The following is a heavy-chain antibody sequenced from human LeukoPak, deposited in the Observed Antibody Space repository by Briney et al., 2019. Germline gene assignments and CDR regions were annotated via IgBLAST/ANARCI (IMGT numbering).Heavy chain of an antibody. CDR1: GFTFSSYV. CDR3: ARVGYYGSGSPQAYYYYYGMDV. CDR2: ISYDGSNK. D-gene: IGHD3-10*01. J-gene: IGHJ6*02. Sequence: GGSLRLSCAASGFTFSSYVMHWVRQAPGKGLEWVAVISYDGSNKYYADSVKGRFTISRDNSKNTLYLQMNSLRAEDTAVYYCARVGYYGSGSPQAYYYYYGMDVWGQGTTVTVSS. V-gene: IGHV3-30-3*01.